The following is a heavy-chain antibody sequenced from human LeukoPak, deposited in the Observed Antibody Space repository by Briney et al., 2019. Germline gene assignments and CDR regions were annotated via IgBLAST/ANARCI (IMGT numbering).Heavy chain of an antibody. CDR3: ARAGDTGWFDP. V-gene: IGHV4-30-2*01. Sequence: SQTPSLTCAVSGGSISSGGYSWSWIRQPPGKGLEWIGYIYHSGSTYYNPSLKSRVTISVDRSKNQFSLKLSSVTAADTAVYYCARAGDTGWFDPWGQGTLVTVSS. J-gene: IGHJ5*02. CDR1: GGSISSGGYS. CDR2: IYHSGST. D-gene: IGHD3-10*01.